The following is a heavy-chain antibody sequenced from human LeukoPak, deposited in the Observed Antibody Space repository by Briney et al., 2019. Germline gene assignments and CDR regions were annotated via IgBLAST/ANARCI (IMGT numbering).Heavy chain of an antibody. CDR2: IYYSGST. CDR1: GGSISSSTYC. J-gene: IGHJ4*02. D-gene: IGHD6-19*01. Sequence: SETLSLTCTVSGGSISSSTYCWSWIRQPPGKGLEWIGYIYYSGSTYYNPSLKSRVTISVDTSKNQFSLKLSSVTAADTAVYYCARDQGSGWYRYYFDYWGQGTLVTVSS. V-gene: IGHV4-30-4*01. CDR3: ARDQGSGWYRYYFDY.